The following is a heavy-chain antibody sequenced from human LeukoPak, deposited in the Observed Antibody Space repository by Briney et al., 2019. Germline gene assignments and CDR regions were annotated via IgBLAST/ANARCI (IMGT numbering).Heavy chain of an antibody. CDR2: VYTSGIT. D-gene: IGHD3-9*01. J-gene: IGHJ6*03. Sequence: SETLSLTCTVSCGFINSYYWSWIRQPAGKGLEWIGRVYTSGITNYNPSLKSRITMSVDTSKNQFSLKLTSVTSADSAVYYCARHNGFDRGYYYYMDVWGKGTTVTVSS. CDR1: CGFINSYY. CDR3: ARHNGFDRGYYYYMDV. V-gene: IGHV4-4*07.